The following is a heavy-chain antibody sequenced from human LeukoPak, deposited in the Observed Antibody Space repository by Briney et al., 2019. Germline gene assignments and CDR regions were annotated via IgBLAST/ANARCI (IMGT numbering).Heavy chain of an antibody. Sequence: GGSLRLSCAASGFTFSSYAMSWVRQAAGKGLEWVSAISGSGGSTYYADSVKGRFTISRDNSKNTLYLQMNSLRAEDTAVYYCARDPPYYDSSGFTFDPWGQGTLVTVSS. CDR3: ARDPPYYDSSGFTFDP. V-gene: IGHV3-23*01. D-gene: IGHD3-22*01. J-gene: IGHJ5*02. CDR1: GFTFSSYA. CDR2: ISGSGGST.